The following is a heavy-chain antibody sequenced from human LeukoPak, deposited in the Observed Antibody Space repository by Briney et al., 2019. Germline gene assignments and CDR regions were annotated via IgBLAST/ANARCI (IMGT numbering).Heavy chain of an antibody. CDR2: IWSDENNK. J-gene: IGHJ4*02. D-gene: IGHD6-13*01. Sequence: GGSLRLSCVASGFTFRTYGMHWVRQAPGKGLEWVAVIWSDENNKQYADSVKGRFTIARDNSKNTVFLQMNSLRDEDTAVYYCAKDGHTSGYYFFDQWGQGTLVTVSS. CDR3: AKDGHTSGYYFFDQ. V-gene: IGHV3-33*06. CDR1: GFTFRTYG.